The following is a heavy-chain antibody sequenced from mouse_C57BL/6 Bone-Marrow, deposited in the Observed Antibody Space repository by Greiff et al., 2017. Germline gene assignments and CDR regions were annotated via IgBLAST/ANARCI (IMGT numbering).Heavy chain of an antibody. CDR1: GFSFSSYA. CDR3: ARDFYAMDY. CDR2: ISDGGSYN. J-gene: IGHJ4*01. V-gene: IGHV5-4*01. Sequence: EVKLVESGRGLVKPGGSLSLSCAASGFSFSSYAVSWVRQSPEKRLEWLATISDGGSYNYYPDFVTGRFTISSNNAKKNLYPQMSQLKYEDTAMYYCARDFYAMDYWGQGTSVTVSS.